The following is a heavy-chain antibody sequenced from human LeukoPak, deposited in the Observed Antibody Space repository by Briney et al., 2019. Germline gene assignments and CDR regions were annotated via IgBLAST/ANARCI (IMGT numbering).Heavy chain of an antibody. V-gene: IGHV3-66*01. CDR1: GFTVSSNY. Sequence: GGSLRLSCAASGFTVSSNYMSWVRQAPGKGLEWVSVIYSGGSTYYADSVKGRFTISRDNAKNSLYLQMNSLRAEDTAVYYCARDSIVVVPAAIHMDVWGKGTTVTVSS. D-gene: IGHD2-2*01. CDR2: IYSGGST. CDR3: ARDSIVVVPAAIHMDV. J-gene: IGHJ6*03.